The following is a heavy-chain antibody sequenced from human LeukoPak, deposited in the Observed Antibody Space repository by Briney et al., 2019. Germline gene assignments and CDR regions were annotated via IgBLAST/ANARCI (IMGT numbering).Heavy chain of an antibody. Sequence: GGSLRLSCAASGITFSSYAMSWVRQAPGKGLEWVSSISGSGGSTYYADSVKGRFTISRDNSKNMLYLQMNSLRAEGTAVYYCTGGRRHLVHGPLDYWGQGTLVTVSS. CDR2: ISGSGGST. V-gene: IGHV3-23*01. D-gene: IGHD6-13*01. J-gene: IGHJ4*02. CDR3: TGGRRHLVHGPLDY. CDR1: GITFSSYA.